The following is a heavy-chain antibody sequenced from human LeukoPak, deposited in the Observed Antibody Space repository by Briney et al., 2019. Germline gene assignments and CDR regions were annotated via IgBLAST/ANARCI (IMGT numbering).Heavy chain of an antibody. Sequence: HAGGSLRLSCAASGFTFSTYAVNWVRQAPGKGLGWVSTISGSGDSTYYADSVKGRFTISRDNSKDTLYLQMSSVRVDDTAVYYCARDRGRYYDSRGFSWGYYFDSWGQGILVTVST. CDR2: ISGSGDST. J-gene: IGHJ4*02. D-gene: IGHD3-22*01. CDR1: GFTFSTYA. CDR3: ARDRGRYYDSRGFSWGYYFDS. V-gene: IGHV3-23*01.